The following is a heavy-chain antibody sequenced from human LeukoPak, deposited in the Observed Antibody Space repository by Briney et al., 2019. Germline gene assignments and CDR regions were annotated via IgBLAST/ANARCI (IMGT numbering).Heavy chain of an antibody. V-gene: IGHV3-48*03. D-gene: IGHD5-18*01. Sequence: GGSLRLSCAASGFTFSSYEMNWVRQAPGKGLEWVSYISRSGSTIYYADSVKGRFTISRDNAKNSPYLQMNSLRGEDTAVYYCARDLAMVHFDYWGQGTLVTASS. CDR1: GFTFSSYE. J-gene: IGHJ4*02. CDR2: ISRSGSTI. CDR3: ARDLAMVHFDY.